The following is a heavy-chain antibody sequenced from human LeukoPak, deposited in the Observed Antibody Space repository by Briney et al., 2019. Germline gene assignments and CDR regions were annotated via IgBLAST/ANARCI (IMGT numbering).Heavy chain of an antibody. CDR3: ARDLQGVVTAFFDY. D-gene: IGHD2-21*02. V-gene: IGHV1-2*02. CDR2: INPNSGGT. J-gene: IGHJ4*02. Sequence: ASVKVSCKASGYTFTGYYMHWARQAPGQGLEWMGWINPNSGGTNYAQKLQGRVTMTTDTSTSTAYMELRSLRSDDTAVYYCARDLQGVVTAFFDYWGQGTLVTVSS. CDR1: GYTFTGYY.